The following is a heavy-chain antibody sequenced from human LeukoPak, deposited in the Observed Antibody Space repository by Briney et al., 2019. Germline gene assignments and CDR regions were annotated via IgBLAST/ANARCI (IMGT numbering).Heavy chain of an antibody. Sequence: GGSLRLSCAASGFTVSSSYMSWVRQAPGKGLEWVSLIYSGGSTYYAASVKGRFTISRDNSKNTLYLQMNSLRPEETAVYYCSKGYNYAYEYWSQGTLVTVSS. CDR2: IYSGGST. CDR1: GFTVSSSY. J-gene: IGHJ4*02. V-gene: IGHV3-53*01. CDR3: SKGYNYAYEY. D-gene: IGHD5-18*01.